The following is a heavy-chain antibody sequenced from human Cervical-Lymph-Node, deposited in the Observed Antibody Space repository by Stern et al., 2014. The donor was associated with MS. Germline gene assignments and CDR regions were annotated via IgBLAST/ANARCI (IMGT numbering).Heavy chain of an antibody. D-gene: IGHD6-25*01. CDR1: GYPFTTYA. J-gene: IGHJ4*02. CDR2: INTNTGNP. Sequence: QVQLVQSGSELKKPGASVKVSCKASGYPFTTYAMNWVRQAPGQGPELVGWINTNTGNPTYAQGFTGRFFFSLDTSVTTAYLQISSLKTEDTAVYYCARGSDLAAADHWGQGTLVTVST. V-gene: IGHV7-4-1*02. CDR3: ARGSDLAAADH.